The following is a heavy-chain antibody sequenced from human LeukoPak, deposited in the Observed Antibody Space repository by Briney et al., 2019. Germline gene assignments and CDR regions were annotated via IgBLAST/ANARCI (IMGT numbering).Heavy chain of an antibody. Sequence: GGSLRLSCAASGFTFSDYYMSWIRQAPGKGLECISYISSSGSAIYYADSLKGRFTISRDNAKNSLYLQMNSLRAEDTAVYYCASQPPHCSSTSCYVAYWGQGTLVTVSS. V-gene: IGHV3-11*01. D-gene: IGHD2-2*01. J-gene: IGHJ4*02. CDR3: ASQPPHCSSTSCYVAY. CDR2: ISSSGSAI. CDR1: GFTFSDYY.